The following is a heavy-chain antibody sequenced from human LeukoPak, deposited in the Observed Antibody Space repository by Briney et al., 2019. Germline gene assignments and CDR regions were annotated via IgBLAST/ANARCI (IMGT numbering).Heavy chain of an antibody. CDR1: GFTFSSYA. V-gene: IGHV3-23*01. J-gene: IGHJ4*02. D-gene: IGHD1-7*01. CDR2: ISGSGGST. Sequence: GGSLRLSCAASGFTFSSYAMSWVRQAPGKGLEWVSAISGSGGSTYYADSVKGRFTISRDNSKNTLYLQMNSLRAEDTAVYYCVRTCFLELRSTYFDYWGQGTLVTVSS. CDR3: VRTCFLELRSTYFDY.